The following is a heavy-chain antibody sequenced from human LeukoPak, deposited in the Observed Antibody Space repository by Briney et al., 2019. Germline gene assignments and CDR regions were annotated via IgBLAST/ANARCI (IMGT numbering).Heavy chain of an antibody. CDR2: IYPGDSDT. V-gene: IGHV5-51*01. Sequence: GESLKISCKGSGYSFTSYWIGWVRQMPGKGLEWMGIIYPGDSDTRYSPSFQGQVTISADKSISTAYLQWSSLKASDTAMYYCARQLRFVGTPAGDAFDIWGQGTMVTVSS. CDR1: GYSFTSYW. J-gene: IGHJ3*02. CDR3: ARQLRFVGTPAGDAFDI. D-gene: IGHD3-3*01.